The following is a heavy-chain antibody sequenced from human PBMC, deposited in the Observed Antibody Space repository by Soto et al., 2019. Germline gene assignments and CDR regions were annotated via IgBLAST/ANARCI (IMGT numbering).Heavy chain of an antibody. V-gene: IGHV3-33*01. Sequence: PGGSLRLSCAASGFMFSNHGMHWVRQAPGKGLEWVAVIWSDGNNRYYADSVKGRFTISRDNSKNTLYLQMNSLRAEDTAVYYCARDGVITMVRGVIITSRYGMDVWGQGTTVTVSS. J-gene: IGHJ6*02. D-gene: IGHD3-10*01. CDR2: IWSDGNNR. CDR1: GFMFSNHG. CDR3: ARDGVITMVRGVIITSRYGMDV.